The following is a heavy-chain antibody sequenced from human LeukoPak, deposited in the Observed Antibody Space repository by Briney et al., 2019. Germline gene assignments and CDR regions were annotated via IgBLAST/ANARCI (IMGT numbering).Heavy chain of an antibody. CDR3: ARAPTYNYSLEYYFNY. CDR1: GGSFSGYY. J-gene: IGHJ4*02. D-gene: IGHD1-1*01. CDR2: INHSGST. Sequence: PSETLSLTCAVYGGSFSGYYWSWIRQPPGKGLEWIGEINHSGSTNYNPSLKSRVTISVDTSKNQFSLKLSSVTAADTAVYYCARAPTYNYSLEYYFNYWGQGTLVTVSS. V-gene: IGHV4-34*01.